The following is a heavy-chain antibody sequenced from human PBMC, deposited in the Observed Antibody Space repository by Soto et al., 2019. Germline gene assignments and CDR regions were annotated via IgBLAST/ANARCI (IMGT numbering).Heavy chain of an antibody. CDR2: ISSSSSYI. Sequence: GGSLRLSCAASGFTFSSYSMNWVRQAPGKGLEWVSSISSSSSYIYYADSVKGRFTVSRDNAKNSLYLQMDSLRAEDTAVYYCARVPIIAAVNWFDPWGQGTLVTSPQ. D-gene: IGHD6-13*01. CDR3: ARVPIIAAVNWFDP. CDR1: GFTFSSYS. J-gene: IGHJ5*02. V-gene: IGHV3-21*01.